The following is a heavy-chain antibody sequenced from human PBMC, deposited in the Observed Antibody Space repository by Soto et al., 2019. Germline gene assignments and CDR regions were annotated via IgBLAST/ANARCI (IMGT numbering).Heavy chain of an antibody. Sequence: QVQLVQSGAEVKKPGSSVKVSCKASGGTFSRYTINWVRQAPGQGLEWLGRIIPIAAIANYTQKFQGRVTSTVDKSLTRAYMELSSLRSDDTAVYYCARGSTIVRGAPSWFDPWGQGTLVTVSS. CDR2: IIPIAAIA. J-gene: IGHJ5*02. D-gene: IGHD3-10*01. V-gene: IGHV1-69*02. CDR1: GGTFSRYT. CDR3: ARGSTIVRGAPSWFDP.